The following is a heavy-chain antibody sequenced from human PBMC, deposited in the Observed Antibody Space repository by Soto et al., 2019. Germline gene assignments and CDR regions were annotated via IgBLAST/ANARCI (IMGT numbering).Heavy chain of an antibody. V-gene: IGHV4-4*02. CDR1: SGSISSSNW. CDR2: IYHSGST. CDR3: ARADCSGVSCYSSPNRFDP. D-gene: IGHD2-15*01. J-gene: IGHJ5*02. Sequence: QVQLQESGPGLVKPSGTLSLTCAVSSGSISSSNWWSWVRQPPGKGLEWIGEIYHSGSTNENPSLKSRVTISGDKSTTHFSLKLSSVTAADTAVYYCARADCSGVSCYSSPNRFDPWGQRNLVTVSS.